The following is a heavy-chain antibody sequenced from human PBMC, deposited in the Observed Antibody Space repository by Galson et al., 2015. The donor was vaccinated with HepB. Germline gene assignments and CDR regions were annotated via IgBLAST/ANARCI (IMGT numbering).Heavy chain of an antibody. CDR3: ARDFFISAAAGRGGEGFDL. D-gene: IGHD6-13*01. Sequence: SVKVSCKASGYTFTSYGISWVRQAPGQGLEWMGWISAYNGNTNYAQRLQGRVTMTTDTSTSTAYMELRSLRSDDTAVYYCARDFFISAAAGRGGEGFDLWGQGTLVTVSS. V-gene: IGHV1-18*04. J-gene: IGHJ5*02. CDR1: GYTFTSYG. CDR2: ISAYNGNT.